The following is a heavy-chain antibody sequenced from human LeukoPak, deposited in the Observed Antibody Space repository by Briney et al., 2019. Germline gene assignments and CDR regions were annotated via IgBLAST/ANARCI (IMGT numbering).Heavy chain of an antibody. CDR1: GFTFSSYA. D-gene: IGHD4-17*01. CDR2: IRGGGGST. J-gene: IGHJ4*02. Sequence: QAGGSLRLSCAASGFTFSSYAMSWVRQAPGKGLEWVSAIRGGGGSTYYADSVKGRFTISRDNSKNTLYLQMNSLRAEDTTVYYCAKSLPTTVTFYSGTFDYWGQGTLVTVSS. V-gene: IGHV3-23*01. CDR3: AKSLPTTVTFYSGTFDY.